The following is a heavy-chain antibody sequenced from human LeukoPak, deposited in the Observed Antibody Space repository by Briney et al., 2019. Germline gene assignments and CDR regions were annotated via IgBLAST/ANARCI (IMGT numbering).Heavy chain of an antibody. CDR1: GFTFSNSW. D-gene: IGHD3-10*01. CDR3: AKDSMVRGVPVYFDY. CDR2: ISWNSGSI. V-gene: IGHV3-9*01. Sequence: PGGSLRLSCAASGFTFSNSWMSWVRQAPGKGLEWVSGISWNSGSIGYADSVKGRFTISRDNAKNSLYLQMNSLRAEDTALYYCAKDSMVRGVPVYFDYWGQGTLVTVSS. J-gene: IGHJ4*02.